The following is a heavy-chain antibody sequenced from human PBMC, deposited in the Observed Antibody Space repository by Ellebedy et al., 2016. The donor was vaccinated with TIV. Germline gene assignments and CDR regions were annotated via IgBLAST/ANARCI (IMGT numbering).Heavy chain of an antibody. V-gene: IGHV1-69*04. Sequence: AASVKVSCKASGGTFSRYAISWVRHAPGQGLEWMGRIISILGIANYAQKFQDRVTITADKSTSTAYMDLSSLRSEDTAVYYCARDLGGAAASWGQGTLVTVSS. J-gene: IGHJ4*02. D-gene: IGHD6-13*01. CDR3: ARDLGGAAAS. CDR2: IISILGIA. CDR1: GGTFSRYA.